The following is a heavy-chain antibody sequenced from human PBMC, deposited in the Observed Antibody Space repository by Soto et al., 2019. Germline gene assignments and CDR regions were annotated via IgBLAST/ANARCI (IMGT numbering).Heavy chain of an antibody. D-gene: IGHD5-18*01. V-gene: IGHV3-48*01. Sequence: EVQLVESGGGLVQPGGSLRLSCAASGFTFSTYNMNWVRQAPGKGLEWVSYISSSSGSKYYADSVKGRFTISRDNAKHSLNLQMNSLRAEDTAVYYCARERWTDTAMVVWGQGTLVTVSS. CDR2: ISSSSGSK. CDR3: ARERWTDTAMVV. J-gene: IGHJ4*02. CDR1: GFTFSTYN.